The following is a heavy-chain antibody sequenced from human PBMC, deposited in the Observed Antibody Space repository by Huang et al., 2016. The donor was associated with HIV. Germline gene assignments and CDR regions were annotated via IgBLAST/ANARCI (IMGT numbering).Heavy chain of an antibody. CDR2: VYQGGST. CDR1: GDFISSTNYY. J-gene: IGHJ4*02. CDR3: ASQHIGAAATWF. Sequence: QLQLQESGPGQVKPSETLSLTCTVSGDFISSTNYYWGWIRQSPGKGLEWVGSVYQGGSTNYNPSLKGRVTLSVDTSRNQFSLRLNSVTAADTAVYYCASQHIGAAATWFWGRGTQVAVSS. D-gene: IGHD6-13*01. V-gene: IGHV4-39*01.